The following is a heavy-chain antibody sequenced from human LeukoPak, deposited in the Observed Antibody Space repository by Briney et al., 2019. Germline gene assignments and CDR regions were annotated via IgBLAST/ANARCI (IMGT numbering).Heavy chain of an antibody. CDR1: GGSINTNTYY. CDR2: IYFSGST. J-gene: IGHJ5*02. Sequence: PSETLSLTCTVSGGSINTNTYYWGWVRQPPGKGLEWVGSIYFSGSTYYNPPLKSRVTISVDTSKNQFSLKLSSVTAADTAVYYCASEVLPYNWFDPWGQGTLVTVSS. CDR3: ASEVLPYNWFDP. V-gene: IGHV4-39*07.